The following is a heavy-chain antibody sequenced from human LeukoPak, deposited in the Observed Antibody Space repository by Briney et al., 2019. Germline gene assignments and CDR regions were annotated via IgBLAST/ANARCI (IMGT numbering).Heavy chain of an antibody. D-gene: IGHD3-3*01. CDR1: GYSFTDYY. CDR3: ARADFIDAGPYLIGP. Sequence: VASVRVSCKTSGYSFTDYYIHWVRQAPGQGLEWMGWINTKSGRTSSARKFQGRVTMTRDPSITTVYMDMAWLTSDDTAIYFCARADFIDAGPYLIGPWGQGTLVTDSS. J-gene: IGHJ5*02. V-gene: IGHV1-2*02. CDR2: INTKSGRT.